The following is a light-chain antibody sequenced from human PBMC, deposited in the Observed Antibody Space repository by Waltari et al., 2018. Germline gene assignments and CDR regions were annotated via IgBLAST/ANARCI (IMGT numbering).Light chain of an antibody. J-gene: IGLJ3*02. Sequence: QSALTQPASVSGSPGQSITISCTGTSSDVGSYDLVSWYQQHPGKAPHLMMYAGSKRPSGVSKRLSGSQSGNTASLPISGLQAEDEADYYCCSDAGRPWVFGGRTKLTVL. CDR3: CSDAGRPWV. CDR2: AGS. CDR1: SSDVGSYDL. V-gene: IGLV2-23*01.